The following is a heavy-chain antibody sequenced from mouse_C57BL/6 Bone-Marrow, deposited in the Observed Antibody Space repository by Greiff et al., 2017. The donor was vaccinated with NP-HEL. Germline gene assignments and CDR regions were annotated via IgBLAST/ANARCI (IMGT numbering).Heavy chain of an antibody. J-gene: IGHJ2*01. Sequence: EVQLVESEGGLVQPGSSMKLSCTASGFTFSDYYMAWVRQVPEKGLEWVANINYDGSSTYYLDSLKSRFIISRDNAKNILYLQMSSLKSEDTATYYCARDRGYGSSYGFDYWGQGTTLTVSS. CDR2: INYDGSST. CDR1: GFTFSDYY. V-gene: IGHV5-16*01. D-gene: IGHD1-1*01. CDR3: ARDRGYGSSYGFDY.